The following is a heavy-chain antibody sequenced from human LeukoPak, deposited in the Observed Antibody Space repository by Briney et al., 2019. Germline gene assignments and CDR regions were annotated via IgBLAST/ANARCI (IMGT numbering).Heavy chain of an antibody. V-gene: IGHV1-69*05. D-gene: IGHD6-19*01. CDR2: IIPIFGTA. CDR3: ARAIFSGWGYFDY. J-gene: IGHJ4*02. CDR1: GGTFSSYA. Sequence: SVKVSCKASGGTFSSYAISWLRQAPGQGLEWMGRIIPIFGTANYAQKFQGRVTITTDESTSTAYMELSSLRSEDTAVYYCARAIFSGWGYFDYWGQGTLVTVSS.